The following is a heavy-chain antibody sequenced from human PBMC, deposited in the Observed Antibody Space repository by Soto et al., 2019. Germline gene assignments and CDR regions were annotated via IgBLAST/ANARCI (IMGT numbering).Heavy chain of an antibody. J-gene: IGHJ4*02. CDR2: TSWNSGTV. CDR1: GFTFDDYA. Sequence: GGSLRLSCAASGFTFDDYAMHWVRRPPGKGLEWVSGTSWNSGTVYYADSVKGRFTISRGNARNSLYLQMNSLRAEDTAVYYCARGTSSQLWLWRYFDSWGQGTLVTVSS. V-gene: IGHV3-9*01. CDR3: ARGTSSQLWLWRYFDS. D-gene: IGHD5-18*01.